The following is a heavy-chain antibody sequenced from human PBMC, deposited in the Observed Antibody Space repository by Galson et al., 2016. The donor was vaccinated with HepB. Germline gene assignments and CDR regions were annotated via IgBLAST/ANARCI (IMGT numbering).Heavy chain of an antibody. CDR1: GGSFSGFY. CDR3: AGGLGMLRGVLLYYLGV. D-gene: IGHD3-10*01. J-gene: IGHJ6*02. V-gene: IGHV4-34*01. Sequence: SETLSLTCVVDGGSFSGFYWGWIRQSPGKGLEWLGEINHSGSINYNPSLKGRVTVSGDTSKNHFSLRLGAVTAADTGVYYCAGGLGMLRGVLLYYLGVWGQGTTVTVSS. CDR2: INHSGSI.